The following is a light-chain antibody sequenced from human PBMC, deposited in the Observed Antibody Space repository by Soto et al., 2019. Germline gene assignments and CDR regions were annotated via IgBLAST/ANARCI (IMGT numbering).Light chain of an antibody. CDR1: QSVSSN. V-gene: IGKV3-15*01. J-gene: IGKJ4*01. CDR3: QQYNSWPLT. Sequence: VVTKSPATLSVSKGDRATLSCRASQSVSSNLAWYQQKPGQGPRLLIYGASTRATGIPARFSGSGSGTEFTLTISSLQSEDFAVYYCQQYNSWPLTFGGGTKVDIK. CDR2: GAS.